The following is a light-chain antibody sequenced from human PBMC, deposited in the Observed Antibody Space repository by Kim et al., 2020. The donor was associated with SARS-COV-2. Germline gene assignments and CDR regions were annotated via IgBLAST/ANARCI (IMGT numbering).Light chain of an antibody. Sequence: VGARVTIACRASQSMSCYLNCDQQIPGKSPKLLIYAASSLQSGVPSRFSGSGSGTDFTLTIISLQPEDFATYYCQQSYSTPWTFGQGTKVDIK. CDR1: QSMSCY. CDR3: QQSYSTPWT. V-gene: IGKV1-39*01. J-gene: IGKJ1*01. CDR2: AAS.